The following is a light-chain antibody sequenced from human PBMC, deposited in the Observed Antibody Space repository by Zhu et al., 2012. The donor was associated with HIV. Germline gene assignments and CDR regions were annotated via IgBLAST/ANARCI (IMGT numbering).Light chain of an antibody. V-gene: IGKV3-20*01. CDR3: QQFET. CDR1: RSVSDTY. J-gene: IGKJ1*01. CDR2: GAS. Sequence: ENVLTQSPGTLSLSPGERATLSCRASRSVSDTYLAWYQQRPGQAPRLLIYGASNRAAGVPDRFSGSGSGADFTLTISRLEPEDFAVYYCQQFETFGQGTKVEV.